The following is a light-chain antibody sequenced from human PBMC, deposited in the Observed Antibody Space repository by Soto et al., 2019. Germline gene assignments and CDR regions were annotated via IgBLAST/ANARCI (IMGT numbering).Light chain of an antibody. CDR1: QSISSW. CDR3: KQYRT. CDR2: KAS. J-gene: IGKJ1*01. Sequence: EIHVTLSPSTLSASVGDRVTITCRASQSISSWLAWYQQKPGKAPKLLIYKASSLESGVPSRFSGSGSGTEFTLTISSLQPDDFATYYCKQYRTFGQGSK. V-gene: IGKV1-5*03.